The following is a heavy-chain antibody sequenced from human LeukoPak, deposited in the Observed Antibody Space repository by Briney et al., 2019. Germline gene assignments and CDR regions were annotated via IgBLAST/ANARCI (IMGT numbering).Heavy chain of an antibody. V-gene: IGHV3-53*01. CDR2: IYSSGNT. CDR3: AREVVIFPDYYYYGMDV. D-gene: IGHD2/OR15-2a*01. CDR1: GLTASSNY. J-gene: IGHJ6*02. Sequence: GGSLRLSCAASGLTASSNYMSWVRQAPGKGLEWVSLIYSSGNTYYADSVKGRFTISRDNSKNTLYLQMNSLRADDTAVYYCAREVVIFPDYYYYGMDVWGQGTTVTVSS.